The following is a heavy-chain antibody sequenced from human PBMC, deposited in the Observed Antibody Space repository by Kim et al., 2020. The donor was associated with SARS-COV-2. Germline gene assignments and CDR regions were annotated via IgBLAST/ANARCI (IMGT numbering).Heavy chain of an antibody. CDR2: INPSGGST. D-gene: IGHD1-26*01. CDR3: AGPGGGSFGGVYYYYGMDF. V-gene: IGHV1-46*01. CDR1: GYTFTSYY. J-gene: IGHJ6*02. Sequence: ASVKVSCKASGYTFTSYYMHWVRQVPGQGLEWMGIINPSGGSTSYAQTFQGRVTMTRDTSTSTVYIVLSSRCSEDTAVYYYAGPGGGSFGGVYYYYGMDFWGQGTTVTVS.